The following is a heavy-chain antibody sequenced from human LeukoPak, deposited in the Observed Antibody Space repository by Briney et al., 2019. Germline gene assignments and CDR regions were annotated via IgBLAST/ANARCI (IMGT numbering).Heavy chain of an antibody. V-gene: IGHV3-21*04. CDR2: ISSSSSYI. D-gene: IGHD4-23*01. J-gene: IGHJ4*02. CDR3: AKDPYSRGNSYFDY. Sequence: PGGSLRLSCAASGFTFISYGMHWLRQAPGKGLEWVSSISSSSSYIYYADSVKGRFTISRDNAKNSLYLQMNSLRAEDTALYYCAKDPYSRGNSYFDYWGQGTLVTVSS. CDR1: GFTFISYG.